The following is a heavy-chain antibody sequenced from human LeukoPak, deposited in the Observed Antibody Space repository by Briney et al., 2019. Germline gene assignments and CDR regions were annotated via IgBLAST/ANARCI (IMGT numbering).Heavy chain of an antibody. V-gene: IGHV4-34*01. J-gene: IGHJ4*02. CDR3: ARARVGATSPLGY. D-gene: IGHD1-26*01. Sequence: SETLALTCAVYGGSFSGYYWNWIRQPPGKGLEWIGEINHSGSTNYNPSLKGRVTISVDTSKNQFSLKLSSVTAADTAVYYCARARVGATSPLGYWGQGTLVTVSS. CDR2: INHSGST. CDR1: GGSFSGYY.